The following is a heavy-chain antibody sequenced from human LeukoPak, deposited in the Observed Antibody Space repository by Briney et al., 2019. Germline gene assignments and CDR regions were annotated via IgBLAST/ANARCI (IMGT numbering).Heavy chain of an antibody. D-gene: IGHD6-19*01. Sequence: PSETLSLTCTVSGGSISSGGYYWSWIRQPPGKGLEWIGYIYYSGSTYYNPSLKSRVTISVDTSKNQFSLKLSSETAADTAVYYCASLDSSGYWFDPWGQGTLVTVSS. CDR1: GGSISSGGYY. CDR3: ASLDSSGYWFDP. J-gene: IGHJ5*02. V-gene: IGHV4-30-4*01. CDR2: IYYSGST.